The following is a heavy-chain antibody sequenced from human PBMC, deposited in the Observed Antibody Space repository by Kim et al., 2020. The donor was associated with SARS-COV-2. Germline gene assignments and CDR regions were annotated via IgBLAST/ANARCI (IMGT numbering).Heavy chain of an antibody. CDR2: IDGSDGTT. D-gene: IGHD2-2*03. V-gene: IGHV3-23*01. J-gene: IGHJ4*02. CDR1: GFTFTGHA. CDR3: LKGGSGWIWDY. Sequence: GGSLRLSCTTSGFTFTGHAMSWVRQAPGKGLEWVSSIDGSDGTTYYVDSVKSRFSISRDDSKNTLYLQMSALRAADTAAYYCLKGGSGWIWDYWGQGTL.